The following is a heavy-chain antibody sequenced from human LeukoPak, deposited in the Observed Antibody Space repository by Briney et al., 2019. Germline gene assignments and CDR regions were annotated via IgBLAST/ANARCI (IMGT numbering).Heavy chain of an antibody. J-gene: IGHJ4*02. CDR2: ISSSSSYI. V-gene: IGHV3-21*01. CDR3: ARGAYYYDSSGYYD. CDR1: GFTFSTYS. Sequence: GGSLRLSCAASGFTFSTYSMNWVRQAPGKGLEWVSSISSSSSYIYYADSVKGRFTISRDNAKNSLYLQMNSLRAEDTAVYYCARGAYYYDSSGYYDWGQGTLVTVSS. D-gene: IGHD3-22*01.